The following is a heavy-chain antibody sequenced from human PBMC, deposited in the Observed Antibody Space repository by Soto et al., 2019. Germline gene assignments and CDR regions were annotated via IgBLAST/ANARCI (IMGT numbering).Heavy chain of an antibody. Sequence: QVQLVQSGAEVKKPGASVKVSCKASGYTFTSYDINWVRQATGQGLEWMGWVNPNSGNTGYAQKFQGRDTMTRNTSISTAYMELRSLRSEDTAVYYCARAGASYYDFWSGYLDYYYYYMDVWGKGTTVTVSS. V-gene: IGHV1-8*01. CDR3: ARAGASYYDFWSGYLDYYYYYMDV. D-gene: IGHD3-3*01. CDR2: VNPNSGNT. CDR1: GYTFTSYD. J-gene: IGHJ6*03.